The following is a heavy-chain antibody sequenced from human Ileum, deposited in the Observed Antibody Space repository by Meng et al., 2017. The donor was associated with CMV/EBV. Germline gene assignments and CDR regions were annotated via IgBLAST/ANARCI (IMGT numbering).Heavy chain of an antibody. D-gene: IGHD3-16*01. V-gene: IGHV4-61*01. J-gene: IGHJ5*02. CDR3: ARGWGWFDP. Sequence: SLTCTVSGGSVSSGSYFWSWIRQPPGKGLEWIGYIYYSGSTSYNPSLKSRVTISIDMSNNQLSLKLSSVTAADTAVYYCARGWGWFDPWGQGTLVTVSS. CDR2: IYYSGST. CDR1: GGSVSSGSYF.